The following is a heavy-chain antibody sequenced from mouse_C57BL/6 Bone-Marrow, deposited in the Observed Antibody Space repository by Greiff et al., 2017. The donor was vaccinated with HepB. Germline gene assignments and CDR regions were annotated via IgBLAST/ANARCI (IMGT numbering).Heavy chain of an antibody. J-gene: IGHJ2*01. D-gene: IGHD1-3*01. CDR3: ARNSYNNYFDY. Sequence: QVQLKESGPGLVQPSQSLSITCTVSGFSLTSYGVHWVRQSPGKGLEWLGVIWSGGSTDYNAAFISRLSISKDNSKSQVFFKMNSLQAEDTAIYYCARNSYNNYFDYWGQGTTLTVSS. CDR2: IWSGGST. V-gene: IGHV2-2*01. CDR1: GFSLTSYG.